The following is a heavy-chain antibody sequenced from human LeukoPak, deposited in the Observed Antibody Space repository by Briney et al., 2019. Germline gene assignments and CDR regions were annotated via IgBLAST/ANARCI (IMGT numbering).Heavy chain of an antibody. J-gene: IGHJ4*02. D-gene: IGHD6-13*01. CDR1: GGSISSYY. CDR3: ARVACAAVFDY. V-gene: IGHV4-59*01. Sequence: PSETLSLTCTVSGGSISSYYWSWIRQPPGKGLEWIGYIYYSGSTNYNPSLKSRVTISVDTSKNQFSLKLSSVTAADTAVYYCARVACAAVFDYWGQGTLVTVAS. CDR2: IYYSGST.